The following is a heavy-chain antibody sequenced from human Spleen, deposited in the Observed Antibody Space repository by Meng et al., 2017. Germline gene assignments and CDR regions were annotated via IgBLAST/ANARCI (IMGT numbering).Heavy chain of an antibody. D-gene: IGHD5-12*01. CDR3: VRVGGYSGYDLDY. J-gene: IGHJ4*02. Sequence: GGSLRLSCAASGFAFSSYTMNWVRQAPGKGLEWVSSIGSDGSYIYNADSVKGRFTISRDNAKNSLYLQMSSLRAEDTAVYYCVRVGGYSGYDLDYWGQGTLVTVSS. CDR2: IGSDGSYI. V-gene: IGHV3-21*01. CDR1: GFAFSSYT.